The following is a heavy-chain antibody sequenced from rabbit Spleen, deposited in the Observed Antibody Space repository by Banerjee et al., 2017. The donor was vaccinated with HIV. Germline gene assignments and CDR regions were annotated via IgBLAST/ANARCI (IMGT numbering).Heavy chain of an antibody. D-gene: IGHD6-1*01. CDR3: ARDYGGVPGFGFATDYYFKL. Sequence: EQLEESGGGLVKPEGSLTLTCKASGVSLNDKDVMCWVRQAPGKGLEWIACIYAGSSGTTYYASWAKGRFTISKTSSTTVTLQMTSLTAADTATYFCARDYGGVPGFGFATDYYFKLWGPGTLVTVS. CDR1: GVSLNDKDV. CDR2: IYAGSSGTT. V-gene: IGHV1S45*01. J-gene: IGHJ4*01.